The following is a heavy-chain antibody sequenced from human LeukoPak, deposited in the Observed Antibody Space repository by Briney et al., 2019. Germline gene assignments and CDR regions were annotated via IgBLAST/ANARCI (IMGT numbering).Heavy chain of an antibody. D-gene: IGHD5-12*01. CDR2: ISSSGSTI. CDR1: GFTFSSYE. V-gene: IGHV3-48*03. Sequence: GGSLRLSCAASGFTFSSYEMNWVRQAPGKGLEWVSYISSSGSTIYYADSVKGRFTISRDNSKNTLYLQMNSLRAEDTAVYYCAKDRNIVAPYFDYWGQGTLVTVSS. J-gene: IGHJ4*02. CDR3: AKDRNIVAPYFDY.